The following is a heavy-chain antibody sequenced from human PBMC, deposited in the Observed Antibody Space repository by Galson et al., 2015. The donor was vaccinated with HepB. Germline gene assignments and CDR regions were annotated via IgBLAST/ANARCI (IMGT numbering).Heavy chain of an antibody. CDR1: GFTFSSHA. CDR2: ISYDGRNK. J-gene: IGHJ4*02. V-gene: IGHV3-30*04. CDR3: ARDGPSYYNDTSGYYVGY. D-gene: IGHD3-22*01. Sequence: SLRLSCAASGFTFSSHAMSWVRQAPGKGLEWVALISYDGRNKYYADSVKGRFTISRDNSKNTLYLQMNSLRSEDTAVFYCARDGPSYYNDTSGYYVGYWGQGTLVTVSS.